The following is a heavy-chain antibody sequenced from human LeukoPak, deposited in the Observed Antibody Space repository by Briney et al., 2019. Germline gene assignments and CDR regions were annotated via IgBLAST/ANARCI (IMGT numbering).Heavy chain of an antibody. CDR2: VYFSGSNNYSPSLT. CDR1: GGSISSYY. D-gene: IGHD3-10*01. V-gene: IGHV4-59*12. CDR3: ARDNADYYGSGRSVNWFDP. Sequence: PSETLSLTCTVSGGSISSYYWSWIRQPPGKGLEWIGYVYFSGSNNYSPSLTNYNPSLKSRVTMSVDTSKNQFSLKLSSVTAADTAVYYCARDNADYYGSGRSVNWFDPWGQGTLVTVSS. J-gene: IGHJ5*02.